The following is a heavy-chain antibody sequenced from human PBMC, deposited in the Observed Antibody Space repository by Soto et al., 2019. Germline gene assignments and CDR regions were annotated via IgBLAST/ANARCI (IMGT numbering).Heavy chain of an antibody. CDR1: GGSISSYY. V-gene: IGHV4-59*01. CDR3: AREGITMVRGVIIRSAFDI. Sequence: SETLSLPCTVSGGSISSYYWSWIRQPPGKGLEWIGYIYYSGSTNYNPSLKSRVTISVDTSKNQFSLKLSSVTAADTAVYYCAREGITMVRGVIIRSAFDIWGKGTMITVSS. J-gene: IGHJ3*02. D-gene: IGHD3-10*01. CDR2: IYYSGST.